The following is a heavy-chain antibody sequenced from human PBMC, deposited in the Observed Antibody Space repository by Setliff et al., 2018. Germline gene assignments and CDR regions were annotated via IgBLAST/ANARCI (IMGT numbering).Heavy chain of an antibody. CDR2: IYYSGST. CDR1: GGSISSHY. D-gene: IGHD6-13*01. CDR3: AREEPYSSSWSWFDP. Sequence: SETLSLTCTVSGGSISSHYWSWIRQPPGKGLEWIGYIYYSGSTNYNPSLKSRVTISVDTSKNQFSLKLSSVTAADTAVYYCAREEPYSSSWSWFDPWGQGTLVT. J-gene: IGHJ5*02. V-gene: IGHV4-59*11.